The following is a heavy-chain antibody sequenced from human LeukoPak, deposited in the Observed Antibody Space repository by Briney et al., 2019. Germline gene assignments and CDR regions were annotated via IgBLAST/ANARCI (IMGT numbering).Heavy chain of an antibody. CDR1: GYTFTGYY. J-gene: IGHJ6*03. Sequence: ASVKVSCKASGYTFTGYYMHWVRQTPGQGLEWMGWINPNSGGTNYAQKFQGRVTMTRDTSISTAYMELSRLRSDDTAVYYCARDHSNDFWSGSGSLYYMDVWGKGTTATVSS. D-gene: IGHD3-3*01. CDR3: ARDHSNDFWSGSGSLYYMDV. CDR2: INPNSGGT. V-gene: IGHV1-2*02.